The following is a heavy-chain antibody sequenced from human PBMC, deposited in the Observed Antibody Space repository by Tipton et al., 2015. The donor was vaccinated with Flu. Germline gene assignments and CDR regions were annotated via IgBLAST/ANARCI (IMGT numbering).Heavy chain of an antibody. D-gene: IGHD6-6*01. CDR1: GGSFGSGTSC. CDR2: ISTSGNT. Sequence: TLSLTCSVFGGSFGSGTSCWSWIRQPAGKGLEWLGRISTSGNTNYNPSLQSRVAMSVDKSKNQFSLKLTSATAADTAVYFCARDATIAARRGWYFDLWGRGTLVSVSS. CDR3: ARDATIAARRGWYFDL. V-gene: IGHV4-61*02. J-gene: IGHJ2*01.